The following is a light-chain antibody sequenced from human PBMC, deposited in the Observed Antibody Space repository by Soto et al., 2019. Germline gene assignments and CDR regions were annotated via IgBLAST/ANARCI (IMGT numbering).Light chain of an antibody. CDR2: FAS. V-gene: IGKV3-15*01. CDR3: QQYTAWPLT. Sequence: IVMTQSPATLSVSPGEKATLSCRASQTVYSNLAWYQQKPGQAPRLLVYFASTRHTGIPARFSGSGSGTEFSLTISSLQSEDFALYYCQQYTAWPLTFGGGTKVETK. CDR1: QTVYSN. J-gene: IGKJ4*01.